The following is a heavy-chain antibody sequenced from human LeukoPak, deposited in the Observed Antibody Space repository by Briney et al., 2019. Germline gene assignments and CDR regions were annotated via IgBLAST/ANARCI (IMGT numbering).Heavy chain of an antibody. CDR3: VRAYDY. CDR1: GGSISRSSYY. D-gene: IGHD2-21*01. CDR2: IYYSGST. J-gene: IGHJ4*02. Sequence: SETLSLTCTVSGGSISRSSYYWGWIRQPPGKGLEWIGSIYYSGSTYYNPSLKSRVTISVDTSKNQFFLNLISVTAADTAVYYCVRAYDYWGQGTLVTVSS. V-gene: IGHV4-39*01.